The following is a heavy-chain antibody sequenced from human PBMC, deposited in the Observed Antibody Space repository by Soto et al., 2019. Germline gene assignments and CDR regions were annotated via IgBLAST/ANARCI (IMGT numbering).Heavy chain of an antibody. J-gene: IGHJ4*02. CDR2: IYYSGST. D-gene: IGHD6-13*01. CDR1: GGSRNSYF. CDR3: ARAAGPFDY. Sequence: LSLTCSVAGGSRNSYFWSWIRQSPGKGLEWIGYIYYSGSTCYADSVKGRFTISRDNSKNTLYLQMNSLRAEDTAVYYCARAAGPFDYWGQGTLVTVS. V-gene: IGHV3-53*01.